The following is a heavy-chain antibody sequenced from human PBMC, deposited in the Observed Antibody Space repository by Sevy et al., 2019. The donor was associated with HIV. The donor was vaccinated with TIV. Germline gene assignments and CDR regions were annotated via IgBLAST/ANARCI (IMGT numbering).Heavy chain of an antibody. D-gene: IGHD2-2*01. V-gene: IGHV3-15*01. Sequence: GGSLRLSCAASGFTFSNAWMSWVRQAPGKGLEWVGRIKSKTDGGTTDYAATVKGRFTISRDDSKNTLYLQMNSLKTEDTAVYYCTGCSSTSCYLYYYYYYGMDVWGQGTTVTVSS. CDR1: GFTFSNAW. CDR2: IKSKTDGGTT. CDR3: TGCSSTSCYLYYYYYYGMDV. J-gene: IGHJ6*02.